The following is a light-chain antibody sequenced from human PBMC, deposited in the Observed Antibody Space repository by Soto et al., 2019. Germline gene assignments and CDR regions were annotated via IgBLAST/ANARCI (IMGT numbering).Light chain of an antibody. Sequence: DIQMTQSPSSVSASVGDRVTITCRASQGISTWLAWYQQKPGKVPKLLIYGASSLQTGVPSRFSGSGSGTEFTLTISSLQAEDFATYYCQQASSLPHTFGQGPKLEIK. CDR3: QQASSLPHT. V-gene: IGKV1-12*01. CDR2: GAS. J-gene: IGKJ2*01. CDR1: QGISTW.